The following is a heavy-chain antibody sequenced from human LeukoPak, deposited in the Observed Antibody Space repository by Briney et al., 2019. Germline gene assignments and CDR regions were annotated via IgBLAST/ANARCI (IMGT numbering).Heavy chain of an antibody. CDR1: GGSISSYY. V-gene: IGHV4-59*01. Sequence: SETLSLTCTVSGGSISSYYWNWIRQPPGKGLEWIGYIYYSGSTNYNPSLKSRVTISVDTSKNQFSLKLNSVTAADTAVYYCARDGPVDGFDIWGQGTMVTVSS. CDR2: IYYSGST. CDR3: ARDGPVDGFDI. J-gene: IGHJ3*02.